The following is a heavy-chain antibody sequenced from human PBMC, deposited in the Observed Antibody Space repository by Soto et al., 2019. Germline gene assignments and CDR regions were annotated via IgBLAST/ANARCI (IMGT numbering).Heavy chain of an antibody. Sequence: QVQLVQSGAEVRKPGASVKVSCEASGYTFTSYDIYWVRQATGQGLEWMGWMNPNTGNSGYAQKFQGRVTMTSDTSISTAHMELSSLRSEDTAVYYCVRRAETNGRNGFGADKYYFDFWGQGTLVTVSS. J-gene: IGHJ4*02. V-gene: IGHV1-8*01. CDR1: GYTFTSYD. CDR3: VRRAETNGRNGFGADKYYFDF. D-gene: IGHD1-1*01. CDR2: MNPNTGNS.